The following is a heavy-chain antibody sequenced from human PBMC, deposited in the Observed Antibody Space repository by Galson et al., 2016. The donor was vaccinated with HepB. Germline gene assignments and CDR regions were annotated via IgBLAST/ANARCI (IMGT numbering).Heavy chain of an antibody. CDR1: GYTLSELS. D-gene: IGHD3-3*01. CDR3: AVKRDYDFWSCYEK. CDR2: FDPEDGET. J-gene: IGHJ4*02. Sequence: QSGAEVKKPGESLKISCKVSGYTLSELSMHWVRQAPGKGLEWMGGFDPEDGETIYAQKFQGRVTMTEDTSTDTAYMELSSLRSEDTAVYYCAVKRDYDFWSCYEKGGQGTLVTVSS. V-gene: IGHV1-24*01.